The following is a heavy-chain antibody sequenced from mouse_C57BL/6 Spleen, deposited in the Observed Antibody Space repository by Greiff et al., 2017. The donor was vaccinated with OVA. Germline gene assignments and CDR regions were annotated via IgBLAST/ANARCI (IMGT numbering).Heavy chain of an antibody. J-gene: IGHJ1*03. D-gene: IGHD1-1*01. V-gene: IGHV1-15*01. CDR3: TQFAGSSPDV. CDR1: GYTFTDYE. Sequence: QVQLQQSGAELVRPGASVTLSCKASGYTFTDYEMHWVKQTPVHGLEWIGAIDPETGGTAYNQKFKGKAILTADKSSSTAYMELRSLTSEDSAVYYCTQFAGSSPDVWGTGTTVTVSS. CDR2: IDPETGGT.